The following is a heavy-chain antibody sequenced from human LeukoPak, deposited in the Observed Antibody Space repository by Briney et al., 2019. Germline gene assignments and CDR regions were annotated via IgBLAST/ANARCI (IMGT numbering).Heavy chain of an antibody. CDR2: ISGGGGGST. CDR1: GFTFTSYS. J-gene: IGHJ4*02. CDR3: AKGGKWDVTPFDY. V-gene: IGHV3-23*01. Sequence: GGSLRLSCAASGFTFTSYSMNWVRQAPGKGLEWVSTISGGGGGSTYYADSVKGRFTISRDNSKNTLYLQVNSLRAEDTAVYYCAKGGKWDVTPFDYWGQGTLVTVSS. D-gene: IGHD1-26*01.